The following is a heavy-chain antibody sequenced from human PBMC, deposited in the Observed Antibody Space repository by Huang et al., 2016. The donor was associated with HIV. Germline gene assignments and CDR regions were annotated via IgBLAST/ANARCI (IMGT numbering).Heavy chain of an antibody. J-gene: IGHJ3*02. CDR2: IKSKTDGGTT. D-gene: IGHD6-19*01. CDR1: GFTFSNAW. V-gene: IGHV3-15*01. CDR3: TTESESSGWTMDHDAFDI. Sequence: EVQLVESGGGLVKPGGSLRLSCAASGFTFSNAWMSWVRQAPGKGLAGVGRIKSKTDGGTTDYAAPVKGRFTISRDDSKNTLYLQMNSLKTEDTAVYYCTTESESSGWTMDHDAFDIWGQGTMVTVSS.